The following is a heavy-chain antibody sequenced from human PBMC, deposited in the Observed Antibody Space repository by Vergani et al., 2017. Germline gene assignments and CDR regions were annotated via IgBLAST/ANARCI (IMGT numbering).Heavy chain of an antibody. CDR3: ARAKVYYDILTGYYKGEYNWFDP. CDR2: IIPIFGTA. CDR1: GGTFSSYA. J-gene: IGHJ5*02. V-gene: IGHV1-69*01. D-gene: IGHD3-9*01. Sequence: QVQLVQSGAEVKKPGSSVKVSCKASGGTFSSYAISWVRQAPGQGLEWMGGIIPIFGTANYAQKFQGRVTITADESTSTAYMELSSLRSEDPAVYYCARAKVYYDILTGYYKGEYNWFDPWGQGTLVTVSS.